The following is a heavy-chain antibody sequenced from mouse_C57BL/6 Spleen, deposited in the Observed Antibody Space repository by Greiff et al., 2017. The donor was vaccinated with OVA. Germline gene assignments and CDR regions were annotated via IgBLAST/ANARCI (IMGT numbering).Heavy chain of an antibody. CDR2: ISSGSSTI. Sequence: EVQLQESGGGLVKPGGSLKLSCAASGFTFSDYGMHWVRQAPEKGLEWVAYISSGSSTIYYADTVKGRFTISRDNAKNTLFLQMTSLRSEDTAMYYCAREELYRNWGQGTLVTVSA. D-gene: IGHD2-1*01. CDR1: GFTFSDYG. J-gene: IGHJ3*01. V-gene: IGHV5-17*01. CDR3: AREELYRN.